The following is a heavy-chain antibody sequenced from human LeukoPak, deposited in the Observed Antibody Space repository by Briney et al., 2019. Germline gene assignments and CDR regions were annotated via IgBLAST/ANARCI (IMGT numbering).Heavy chain of an antibody. V-gene: IGHV3-23*01. D-gene: IGHD1-26*01. CDR2: ISGSGGST. J-gene: IGHJ4*02. CDR3: AKEGGSGSYPTYFDS. CDR1: GFTFSNYA. Sequence: GGSLRLSCAASGFTFSNYAMTWVRQAPGKGLEWVSSISGSGGSTYYADSVKGRFTISRDNSKNTLYLQMNSLRAEDTAVYYCAKEGGSGSYPTYFDSWGPGTLVTVSS.